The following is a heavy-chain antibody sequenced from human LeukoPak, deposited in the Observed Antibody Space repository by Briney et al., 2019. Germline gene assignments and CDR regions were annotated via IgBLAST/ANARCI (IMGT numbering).Heavy chain of an antibody. CDR3: ANDLKATMVRGVIRYDY. Sequence: SETLSLTCTVSGGSISSSSDYWGWIRQPPGKGLEYIGSFYYSGSTYYNPSLKSRVTISVDTSKNQFSLKLSSVTAADTAVYYCANDLKATMVRGVIRYDYWGQGTLVTVSS. V-gene: IGHV4-39*07. CDR1: GGSISSSSDY. J-gene: IGHJ4*02. D-gene: IGHD3-10*01. CDR2: FYYSGST.